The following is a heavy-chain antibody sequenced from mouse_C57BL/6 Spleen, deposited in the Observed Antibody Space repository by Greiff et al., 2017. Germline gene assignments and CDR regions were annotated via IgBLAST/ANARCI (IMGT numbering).Heavy chain of an antibody. J-gene: IGHJ2*01. V-gene: IGHV1-50*01. D-gene: IGHD2-1*01. CDR2: IDPSDSYT. CDR3: GIYGNYGGYFDY. CDR1: GYTFTSYW. Sequence: VQLQQPGAELVKPGASVKLSCKASGYTFTSYWMQWVKQRPGQGLEWIGEIDPSDSYTNYNQKFKGKATLTVDTSSSTAYMQLSSLTSEDSAVYYCGIYGNYGGYFDYWGQGTTLTVSS.